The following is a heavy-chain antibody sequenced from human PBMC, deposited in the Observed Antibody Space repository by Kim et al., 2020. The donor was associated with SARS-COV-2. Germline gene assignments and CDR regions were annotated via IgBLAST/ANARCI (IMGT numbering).Heavy chain of an antibody. CDR3: AKQRRKVAAAGTGYGMDV. Sequence: KGRITNSRDKSKNTLYLQMNSLRAEDTAVYYCAKQRRKVAAAGTGYGMDVWGQGTTVTVSS. J-gene: IGHJ6*02. V-gene: IGHV3-33*03. D-gene: IGHD6-13*01.